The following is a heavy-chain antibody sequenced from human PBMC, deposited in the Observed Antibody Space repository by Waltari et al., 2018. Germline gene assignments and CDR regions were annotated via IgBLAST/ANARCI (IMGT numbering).Heavy chain of an antibody. Sequence: EVQLLESGGGLVQPGGSLRLSLAASGFAFSSYAMSWVRQAPGKGLEWVSAIGGGGGSTYYADSVKGRFTISRDNSKNTLYLQMNSLRAEDTAVYYCAKDRTGSKFDPWGQGTLVTVSS. D-gene: IGHD3-10*01. V-gene: IGHV3-23*01. J-gene: IGHJ5*02. CDR3: AKDRTGSKFDP. CDR2: IGGGGGST. CDR1: GFAFSSYA.